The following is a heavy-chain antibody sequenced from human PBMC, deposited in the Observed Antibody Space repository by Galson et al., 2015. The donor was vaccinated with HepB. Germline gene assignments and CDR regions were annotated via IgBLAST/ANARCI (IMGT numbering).Heavy chain of an antibody. D-gene: IGHD2-8*02. Sequence: PALVKPTQTLTLTCTFSGFSLRTSGVGVGWVRQSPGKALEWLAVIYWSDDKRYGPSLRSRLTITKDTFKKQVVLTMTNLDPMDTATYHCARSWGLVGPYFDNWGQGTLVTVSS. J-gene: IGHJ4*02. CDR1: GFSLRTSGVG. V-gene: IGHV2-5*01. CDR2: IYWSDDK. CDR3: ARSWGLVGPYFDN.